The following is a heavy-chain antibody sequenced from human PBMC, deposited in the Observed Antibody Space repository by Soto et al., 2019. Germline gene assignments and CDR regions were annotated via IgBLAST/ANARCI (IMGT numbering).Heavy chain of an antibody. Sequence: QVQLVESGGGVVQPGRSLRLSCAASGFTFSSYGMHWVRQAPGKGLEWVAVIWYDGSNKYYADSVKGRFTISRDNSKNTLYLQVNSLRAEDTAVYYCARDRGQGYSSGWSRGRGYGMDVWGQGTTVTVSS. CDR1: GFTFSSYG. D-gene: IGHD6-13*01. J-gene: IGHJ6*02. CDR3: ARDRGQGYSSGWSRGRGYGMDV. V-gene: IGHV3-33*01. CDR2: IWYDGSNK.